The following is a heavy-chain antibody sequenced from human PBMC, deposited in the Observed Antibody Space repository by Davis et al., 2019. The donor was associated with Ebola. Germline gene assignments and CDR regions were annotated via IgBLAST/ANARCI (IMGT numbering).Heavy chain of an antibody. CDR1: GFTFSSYA. D-gene: IGHD6-19*01. V-gene: IGHV3-30-3*01. CDR2: ISYDGSNK. CDR3: ARLSSGAYFDY. J-gene: IGHJ4*02. Sequence: GESLKISCAASGFTFSSYAMHWVRQAPGKGLEWVAVISYDGSNKYYADSVKGRFTISRDNSKNTLYLQMNSLRAEDTAVYYCARLSSGAYFDYWGQGTLVTVSS.